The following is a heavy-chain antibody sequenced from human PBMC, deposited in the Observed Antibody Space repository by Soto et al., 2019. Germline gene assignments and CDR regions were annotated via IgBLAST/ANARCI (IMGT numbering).Heavy chain of an antibody. V-gene: IGHV5-51*01. D-gene: IGHD2-15*01. CDR1: GYSFTSYW. CDR2: IYPGDSDT. J-gene: IGHJ6*02. CDR3: TRPYCSGGSCYYYGMDV. Sequence: GESLKISCKGSGYSFTSYWIGWVRQMPGKGLEWMGIIYPGDSDTRYSPSFQGQVTISADKSISTAYLQWSSLKASDTAMYYCTRPYCSGGSCYYYGMDVWGQGTTVTVSS.